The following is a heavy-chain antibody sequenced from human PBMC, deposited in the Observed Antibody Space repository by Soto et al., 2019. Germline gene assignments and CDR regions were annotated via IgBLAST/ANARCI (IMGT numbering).Heavy chain of an antibody. Sequence: PGGSLRLSCAASGFSFSGYWMSWARQAPGKGLEWVANIKEDGSEKYYVDSVKGRFTISRDNARNSLYLQMNSVRAEDTAVYYCARGISGYWGQGTLVTVSS. J-gene: IGHJ4*02. V-gene: IGHV3-7*05. CDR3: ARGISGY. CDR2: IKEDGSEK. CDR1: GFSFSGYW. D-gene: IGHD3-10*01.